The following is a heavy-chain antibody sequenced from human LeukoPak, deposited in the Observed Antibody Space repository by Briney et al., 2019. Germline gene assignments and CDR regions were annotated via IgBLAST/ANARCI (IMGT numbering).Heavy chain of an antibody. CDR2: TKQDGSEK. CDR1: GFTFSRYW. V-gene: IGHV3-7*01. CDR3: ALSSGNYAIPFDY. J-gene: IGHJ4*02. Sequence: GGSLTLSCAASGFTFSRYWMSWVRQAPGKGREWVANTKQDGSEKYYLESVKGRFTISRHNAKNSLYLHMNSLRGEDTAVYYCALSSGNYAIPFDYWGQGTLVTVSS. D-gene: IGHD1-26*01.